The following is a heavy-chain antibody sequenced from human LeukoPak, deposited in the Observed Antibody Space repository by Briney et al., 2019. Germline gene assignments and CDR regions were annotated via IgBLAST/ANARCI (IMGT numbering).Heavy chain of an antibody. CDR3: ARGPWYGDYVFDP. D-gene: IGHD4-17*01. J-gene: IGHJ5*02. CDR2: IIHIFGTA. Sequence: AASLTVSCTASGGTFSSYASSWVRQAPGQGLEWMGGIIHIFGTANYAQKFQGRVTITADESTSTAYMELSSLRSEDTAVYYCARGPWYGDYVFDPWGQGTLVTVSS. CDR1: GGTFSSYA. V-gene: IGHV1-69*13.